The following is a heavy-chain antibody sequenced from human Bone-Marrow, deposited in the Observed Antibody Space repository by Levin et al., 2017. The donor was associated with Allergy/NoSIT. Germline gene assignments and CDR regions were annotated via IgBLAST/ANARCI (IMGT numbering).Heavy chain of an antibody. CDR3: ARDLGFDY. D-gene: IGHD3-10*01. V-gene: IGHV3-48*01. CDR1: GFNFNNYG. J-gene: IGHJ4*02. CDR2: ISRSGSTI. Sequence: PGGSLRLSCSASGFNFNNYGMNWVRQAPGKGLEWVSYISRSGSTIYYADSVKGRFSISRDNVRASLYLQMNTLGVEDTAVYFCARDLGFDYWGQGTMVAVSS.